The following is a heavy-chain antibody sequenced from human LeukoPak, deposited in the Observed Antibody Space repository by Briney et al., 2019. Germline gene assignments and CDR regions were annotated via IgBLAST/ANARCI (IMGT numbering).Heavy chain of an antibody. J-gene: IGHJ6*02. Sequence: GGSLRLSCAASGFTFSSYSMSWVRQAPGKGLEWVANIKQDGSEKYYVDSVKGRFTISRDNAKNSLYLQMNSLRAEDTAVYYCARDRGEGYYDSSGYSLGIYYYGMDVWGQGTTVTVSS. CDR2: IKQDGSEK. D-gene: IGHD3-22*01. CDR3: ARDRGEGYYDSSGYSLGIYYYGMDV. CDR1: GFTFSSYS. V-gene: IGHV3-7*04.